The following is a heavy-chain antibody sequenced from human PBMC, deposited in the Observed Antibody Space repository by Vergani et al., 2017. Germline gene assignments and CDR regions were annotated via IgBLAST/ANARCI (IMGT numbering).Heavy chain of an antibody. CDR2: INPNSGGT. CDR3: ARDTARYYYYYYYMDV. V-gene: IGHV1-2*02. J-gene: IGHJ6*03. D-gene: IGHD5-18*01. CDR1: GYTFTSYY. Sequence: QVQLVQSGAEVKKPGASVKVSCKASGYTFTSYYMHWVRQAPGQGLEWMGWINPNSGGTNYAQKFQGRVTMTRDTSISTAYMELSRLRSDDTAVYYCARDTARYYYYYYYMDVWGKGTTVTVSS.